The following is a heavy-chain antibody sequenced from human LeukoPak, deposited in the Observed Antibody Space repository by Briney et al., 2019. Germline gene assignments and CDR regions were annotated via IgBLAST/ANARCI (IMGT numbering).Heavy chain of an antibody. V-gene: IGHV4-31*03. CDR1: GGSISSGGYY. CDR2: SYYNGST. CDR3: ARAGNGWIAAAGTEWFDP. D-gene: IGHD6-13*01. J-gene: IGHJ5*02. Sequence: SQTLSLTCTVSGGSISSGGYYWSWIRQHPGKGLEWIGYSYYNGSTYYNPSLKSRVTISVDTSKNQFSLKLSSVTAADTAVYYCARAGNGWIAAAGTEWFDPWGQGTLVIVSS.